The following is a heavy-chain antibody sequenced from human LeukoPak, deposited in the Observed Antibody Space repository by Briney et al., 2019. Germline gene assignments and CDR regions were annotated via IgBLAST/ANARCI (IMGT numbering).Heavy chain of an antibody. CDR3: ARGGLAVAVDY. V-gene: IGHV4-34*01. J-gene: IGHJ4*02. D-gene: IGHD6-19*01. Sequence: SETLSLTCAVYGGSFSGYYWSWIRQPPGKGLEWIGEINHSGSTNYSPSLKSRVTISVDTSKNQFSLKLSSVTAADTAVYYCARGGLAVAVDYWGQGTLVTVSS. CDR2: INHSGST. CDR1: GGSFSGYY.